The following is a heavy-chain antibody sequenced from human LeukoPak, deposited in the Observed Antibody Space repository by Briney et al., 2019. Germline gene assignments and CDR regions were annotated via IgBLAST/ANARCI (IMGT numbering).Heavy chain of an antibody. D-gene: IGHD3-22*01. CDR2: IYYSGST. V-gene: IGHV4-39*01. Sequence: KPSETLSLTCTVPGGSISSSSYYWGWIRQPPGKGLEWIGSIYYSGSTYYNPSLKSRVTISVDTSKNQFSLKLSSVTAADTAVYYCAGIPGYYDSSGYYPNDAFDIWGQGTMVTVSS. CDR1: GGSISSSSYY. J-gene: IGHJ3*02. CDR3: AGIPGYYDSSGYYPNDAFDI.